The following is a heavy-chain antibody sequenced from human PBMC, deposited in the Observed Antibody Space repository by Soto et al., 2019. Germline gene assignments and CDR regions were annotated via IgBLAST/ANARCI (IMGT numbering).Heavy chain of an antibody. D-gene: IGHD4-17*01. Sequence: ASVKVSCKASGYTFTGYYMHWVRQAPGQGLEWMGWINPNSGGTNYAQKFQGWVTMTRDTSISTAYMELSRLRSDDTAVYYCARGAADYGDGKIYGMDVWGQGTTVTVSS. CDR1: GYTFTGYY. CDR3: ARGAADYGDGKIYGMDV. J-gene: IGHJ6*02. CDR2: INPNSGGT. V-gene: IGHV1-2*04.